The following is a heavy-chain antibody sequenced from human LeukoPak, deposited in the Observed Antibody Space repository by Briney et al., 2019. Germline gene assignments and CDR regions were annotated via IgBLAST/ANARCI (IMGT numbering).Heavy chain of an antibody. CDR2: IYSGGST. J-gene: IGHJ3*02. CDR1: GFSVSGNY. D-gene: IGHD3-16*01. Sequence: GSLRLSCAVSGFSVSGNYMNWVRQAPGRGLEWVSVIYSGGSTYYADSVKGRFTISRDNSKNTLYLQMNSLRAEDTAVYYCARDEGGLSAFDIWGQGTMVTVSS. V-gene: IGHV3-66*01. CDR3: ARDEGGLSAFDI.